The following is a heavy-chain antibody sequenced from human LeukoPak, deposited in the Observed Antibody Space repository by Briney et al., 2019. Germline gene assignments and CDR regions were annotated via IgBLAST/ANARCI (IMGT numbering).Heavy chain of an antibody. D-gene: IGHD4-17*01. J-gene: IGHJ6*02. V-gene: IGHV3-49*04. CDR3: TRVLDYGQDYYYGMDV. Sequence: GRSLRLSCTASGFTFGDYAMSWVRQAPGKGLEWVGFIRSKAYGGTTEYAASVKGRFTISRDDSKSIACLQMNSLKTEDTAVYYCTRVLDYGQDYYYGMDVWGQGTTVTVSS. CDR1: GFTFGDYA. CDR2: IRSKAYGGTT.